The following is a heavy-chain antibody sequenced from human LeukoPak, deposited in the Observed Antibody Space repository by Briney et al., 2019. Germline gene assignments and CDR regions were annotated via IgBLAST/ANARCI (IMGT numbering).Heavy chain of an antibody. V-gene: IGHV1-2*02. CDR3: ARGPRITIFGVVMDNDAFDI. CDR2: INPKSGGT. Sequence: ASVKVSCKASGYTFTDYFMNWVRQAPGQGLEWMGWINPKSGGTIYAQKFQGRVTMTRDTSSSTAYVELSRLRFDDTVVYYCARGPRITIFGVVMDNDAFDIWGQGTMVTVSS. CDR1: GYTFTDYF. J-gene: IGHJ3*02. D-gene: IGHD3-3*01.